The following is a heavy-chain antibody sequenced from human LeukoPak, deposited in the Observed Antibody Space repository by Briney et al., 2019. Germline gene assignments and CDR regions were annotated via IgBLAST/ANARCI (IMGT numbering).Heavy chain of an antibody. J-gene: IGHJ4*02. CDR2: ISAYDGNT. CDR3: VQASGSKYGPATSDY. CDR1: GYTFSSYE. Sequence: ASVKVSCKASGYTFSSYEITWVRQAPGQGLEWVGWISAYDGNTKYAEKFQGRVTMTTDTSTSTAYMDLRSLRSDDTAVYYCVQASGSKYGPATSDYWGQGTLVIVSS. V-gene: IGHV1-18*01. D-gene: IGHD1-26*01.